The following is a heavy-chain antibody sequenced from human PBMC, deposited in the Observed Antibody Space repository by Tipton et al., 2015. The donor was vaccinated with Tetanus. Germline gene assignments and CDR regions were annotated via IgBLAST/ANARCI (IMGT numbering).Heavy chain of an antibody. J-gene: IGHJ6*02. V-gene: IGHV3-64D*08. CDR1: GFTFSSYA. D-gene: IGHD3-9*01. CDR2: ISSNGGST. CDR3: VEDLEIADYDIPWLPEADV. Sequence: SLRLSCSASGFTFSSYAMHWVRQAPGKGLEYVSAISSNGGSTYYADSVKGRFTISRDNSKNTLYLQMSSLRAEDTAVYYCVEDLEIADYDIPWLPEADVWGQGTTVTVSS.